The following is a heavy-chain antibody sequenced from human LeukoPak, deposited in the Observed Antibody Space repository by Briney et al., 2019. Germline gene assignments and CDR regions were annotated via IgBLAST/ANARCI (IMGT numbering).Heavy chain of an antibody. V-gene: IGHV3-23*01. J-gene: IGHJ4*02. CDR2: ISGSGGST. CDR1: GFTFSSYA. CDR3: ARSAVAGTGIDY. D-gene: IGHD6-19*01. Sequence: PGGSLRLSCAASGFTFSSYAMSWVRQAPGKGLEWVSAISGSGGSTYYADSVKGRFTISRDNSKNTLYLQMNSLRSDDTAVYYCARSAVAGTGIDYWGQGTLVTVSS.